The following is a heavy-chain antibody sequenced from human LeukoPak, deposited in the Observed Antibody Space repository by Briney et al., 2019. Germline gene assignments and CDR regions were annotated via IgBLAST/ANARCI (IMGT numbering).Heavy chain of an antibody. CDR2: INPNSGGT. D-gene: IGHD2-2*02. CDR1: GYTFTGYY. J-gene: IGHJ4*02. CDR3: ARGRYQPLLYMYYFDY. Sequence: ASVKVSCKASGYTFTGYYMHWVRQAPGQGLEWMGWINPNSGGTNYAQKFQGRVTMTRDTSISTAYMELSRLRSDDTAVYYCARGRYQPLLYMYYFDYWGQGTLVTVSS. V-gene: IGHV1-2*02.